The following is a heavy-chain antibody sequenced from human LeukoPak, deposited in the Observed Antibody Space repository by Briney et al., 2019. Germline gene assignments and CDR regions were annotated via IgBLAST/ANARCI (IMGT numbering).Heavy chain of an antibody. J-gene: IGHJ6*03. CDR2: IYPGDSDT. Sequence: GASLQISSKCSGYIFTSYWIGWVRPLPGKGLEWMGIIYPGDSDTRYSPSFQGQVTISADKSISTAYLQWSSLKASDTAMYCCARRIVGATTSDYYYYYMDVWGKGTTVTVSS. V-gene: IGHV5-51*01. CDR1: GYIFTSYW. CDR3: ARRIVGATTSDYYYYYMDV. D-gene: IGHD1-26*01.